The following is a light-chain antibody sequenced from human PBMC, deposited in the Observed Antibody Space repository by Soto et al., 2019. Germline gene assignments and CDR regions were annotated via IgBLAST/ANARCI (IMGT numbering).Light chain of an antibody. Sequence: EIVTTQSPATLSVSPGERATLSCRASQSVSNNLAWYLQKPGQAPRLLIYGASTRATGVPARFSGSGSGTEFTLTISSLQSEDFAIYYCQHYNNWPPITFGQGTRLEIK. J-gene: IGKJ5*01. CDR1: QSVSNN. V-gene: IGKV3-15*01. CDR3: QHYNNWPPIT. CDR2: GAS.